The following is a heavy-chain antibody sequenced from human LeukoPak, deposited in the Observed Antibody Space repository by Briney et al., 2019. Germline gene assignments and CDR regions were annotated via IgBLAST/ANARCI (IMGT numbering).Heavy chain of an antibody. V-gene: IGHV3-30*04. CDR1: GFTFSSYA. Sequence: GGSLRLSCAASGFTFSSYAMHWVRQAPGKGLEWVAVISYDGSNKYYADSVKGRFTISRDNSKNTLYLQMNSLRAEDTAVYYCARDFGNGGIAAAGGGIDYWGQGTLVTVSS. D-gene: IGHD6-13*01. J-gene: IGHJ4*02. CDR3: ARDFGNGGIAAAGGGIDY. CDR2: ISYDGSNK.